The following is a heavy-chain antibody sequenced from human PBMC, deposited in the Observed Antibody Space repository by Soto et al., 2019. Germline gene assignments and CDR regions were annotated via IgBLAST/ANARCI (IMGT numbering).Heavy chain of an antibody. V-gene: IGHV5-51*03. CDR3: AGSSGPADAFDI. CDR2: IYPGDSDT. J-gene: IGHJ3*02. Sequence: GGSPKIPWKGSWYSFTRYLIRWVGPMPGKGLEWMGIIYPGDSDTRYSPSFQGQVTISADKSISTAYLQWSSLKASDTAMYYCAGSSGPADAFDIWGQGTMVTVSS. D-gene: IGHD6-19*01. CDR1: WYSFTRYL.